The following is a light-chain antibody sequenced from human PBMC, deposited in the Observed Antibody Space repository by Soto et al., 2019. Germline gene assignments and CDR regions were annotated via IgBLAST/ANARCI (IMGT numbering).Light chain of an antibody. J-gene: IGLJ1*01. V-gene: IGLV2-14*01. Sequence: QSVLTQPASVSGSPGQAITISCSGTSSDVGAYNYVSWYQQYPGKAPKLIIYEVSNRPSEISNRFSGSKSGNTASLTISGLQAEDEADYYCSSYTSGSTYVFGAGTKVTVL. CDR1: SSDVGAYNY. CDR3: SSYTSGSTYV. CDR2: EVS.